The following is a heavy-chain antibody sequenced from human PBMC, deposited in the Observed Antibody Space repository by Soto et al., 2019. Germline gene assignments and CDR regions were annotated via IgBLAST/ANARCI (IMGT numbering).Heavy chain of an antibody. Sequence: ASVQVSWKSSGFTLLNDYIHWVRQAPRQGLEWMGMSNPSTGARGYVHRFRGRVTVTSDTSTVTVYMDLRSLRSEDTDVYYWATETLRKDSGLFDYWGQGAVVT. V-gene: IGHV1-46*01. CDR1: GFTLLNDY. J-gene: IGHJ4*02. D-gene: IGHD5-12*01. CDR3: ATETLRKDSGLFDY. CDR2: SNPSTGAR.